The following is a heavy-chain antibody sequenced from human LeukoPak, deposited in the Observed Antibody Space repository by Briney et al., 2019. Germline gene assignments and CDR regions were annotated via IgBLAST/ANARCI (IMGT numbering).Heavy chain of an antibody. J-gene: IGHJ3*02. D-gene: IGHD6-6*01. V-gene: IGHV1-2*02. CDR2: INPNSGGT. CDR1: GYTFTGYY. CDR3: ARDSSSSDAFDI. Sequence: EASVKVSCKASGYTFTGYYMHWVRQAPGQGLEWMGWINPNSGGTNYAQKFQGRVTMTRDTSISTAYMELSRLRSDDTAVYYCARDSSSSDAFDIWGQGTMVTVSS.